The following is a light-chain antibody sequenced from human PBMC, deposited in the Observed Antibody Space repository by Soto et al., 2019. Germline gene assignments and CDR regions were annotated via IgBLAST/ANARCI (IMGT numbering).Light chain of an antibody. J-gene: IGKJ2*01. V-gene: IGKV3-15*01. Sequence: EIVMTHSPASLSVSPGETATLSCRASQSIRNSLAWYQQKPGQAPSLVIYGASTRATGIPARFSGSGSGTEFTLTISSLQSESSALYYSQQYNNWPPRTFGQGTKMDIK. CDR3: QQYNNWPPRT. CDR1: QSIRNS. CDR2: GAS.